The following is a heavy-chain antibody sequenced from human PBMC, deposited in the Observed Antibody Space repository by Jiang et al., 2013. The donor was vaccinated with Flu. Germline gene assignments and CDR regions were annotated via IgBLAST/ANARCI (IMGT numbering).Heavy chain of an antibody. CDR1: GYTFTSYY. J-gene: IGHJ6*02. CDR3: ARDRGGNSRHYYYGMDV. CDR2: INPSGGST. V-gene: IGHV1-46*01. D-gene: IGHD4-23*01. Sequence: SGAEVKKPGASVKVSCKASGYTFTSYYMHWVRQAPGQGLEWMGIINPSGGSTSYAQKFQGRVTMTRDTSTSTVYMELSSLRSEDTAVYYCARDRGGNSRHYYYGMDVWGQGTQVTVSS.